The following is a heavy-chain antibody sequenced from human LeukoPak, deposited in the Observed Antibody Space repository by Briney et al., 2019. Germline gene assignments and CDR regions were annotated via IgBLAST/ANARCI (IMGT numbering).Heavy chain of an antibody. CDR3: ARSSQWLDLYYFDY. CDR2: IYYSGST. CDR1: GGSVSSGSYY. V-gene: IGHV4-61*01. Sequence: SETLSLTCTVSGGSVSSGSYYWSWIRQPPGKGLEWIGYIYYSGSTNYNPSLKSRVTISVDTSKNQFSLKLSSVTAADTAVYYCARSSQWLDLYYFDYWGQGTLVTVSS. J-gene: IGHJ4*02. D-gene: IGHD6-19*01.